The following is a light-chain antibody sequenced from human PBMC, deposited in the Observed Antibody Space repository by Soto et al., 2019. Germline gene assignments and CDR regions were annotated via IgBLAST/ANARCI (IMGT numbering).Light chain of an antibody. CDR3: QQSFNTPRT. CDR1: QSINGY. CDR2: APS. Sequence: DIQMTQSPSSLSASVGDRVTITCRASQSINGYLNWYQQKPGKAPNLLIYAPSTLQSGVPSRFSGSGFGSDFTLTISSLQPEDFATYYCQQSFNTPRTFGQGTKLEIQ. J-gene: IGKJ2*02. V-gene: IGKV1-39*01.